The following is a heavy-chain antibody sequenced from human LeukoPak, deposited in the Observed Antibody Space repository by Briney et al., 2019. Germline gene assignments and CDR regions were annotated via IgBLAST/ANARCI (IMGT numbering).Heavy chain of an antibody. D-gene: IGHD6-19*01. J-gene: IGHJ6*03. CDR2: IIPIFGTA. V-gene: IGHV1-69*05. CDR1: GGTFSSYA. CDR3: AEGSIAVAPGDYYYYYMDV. Sequence: ASVKVSCKASGGTFSSYAISWVRQAPGQGLEWMRGIIPIFGTANYAQKFQGRVTITTDESTSTAYMELSSLRSEDTAVYYCAEGSIAVAPGDYYYYYMDVWGKGTTVTVSS.